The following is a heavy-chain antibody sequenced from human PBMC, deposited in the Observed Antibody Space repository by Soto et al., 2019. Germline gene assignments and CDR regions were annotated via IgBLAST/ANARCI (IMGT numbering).Heavy chain of an antibody. V-gene: IGHV3-23*01. Sequence: GGSPRLSCAASGFTFGTYAMSWVRRATGKGLEWVSGITGSGASTYYADSVKGRFTISRDNSKNTLHLQLNSLRDEDTAVSYCAKADECLDMGGQGTMVTVSS. D-gene: IGHD3-16*01. CDR1: GFTFGTYA. J-gene: IGHJ3*01. CDR3: AKADECLDM. CDR2: ITGSGAST.